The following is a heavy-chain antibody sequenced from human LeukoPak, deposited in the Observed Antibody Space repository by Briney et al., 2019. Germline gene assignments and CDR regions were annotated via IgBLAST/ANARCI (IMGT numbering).Heavy chain of an antibody. CDR3: ARGHYDVLAASYKWTPDY. V-gene: IGHV3-21*01. J-gene: IGHJ4*02. CDR2: ITSGGDYI. D-gene: IGHD3-9*01. CDR1: GFTFNTFN. Sequence: GGSLRLSCAASGFTFNTFNMNWVRQASGKGLEWVSSITSGGDYIYYADSVKGRFTTSRDNAKNSLSLQLNSLRVEDTAVYYCARGHYDVLAASYKWTPDYWGQGTLVTVSS.